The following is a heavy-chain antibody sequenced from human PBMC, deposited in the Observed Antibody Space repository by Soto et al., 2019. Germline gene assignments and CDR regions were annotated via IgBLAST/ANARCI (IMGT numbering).Heavy chain of an antibody. D-gene: IGHD3-9*01. CDR1: SYTLTSYG. CDR3: ARDRNVLRYFDWPY. Sequence: APVKVSSTSSSYTLTSYGISCLRKAPGQGLEWMRWITAYNGNTNYAQKLQGRVTMTTDTSTSTAYMELRSLRSDDTAVYYCARDRNVLRYFDWPYWGLGTLVTVSS. J-gene: IGHJ4*02. V-gene: IGHV1-18*01. CDR2: ITAYNGNT.